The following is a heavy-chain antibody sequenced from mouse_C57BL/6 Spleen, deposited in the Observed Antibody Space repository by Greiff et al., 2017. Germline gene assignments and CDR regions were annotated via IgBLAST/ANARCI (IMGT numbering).Heavy chain of an antibody. J-gene: IGHJ2*01. D-gene: IGHD4-1*01. Sequence: QVQLQQSGAELVRPGASVTLSCKASGYTFTDYEMHWVKQTPVHGLEWIGAIDPETGGTAYNQKFKGKAILTADNSSSTAYMEHRSLTSEDSAVSYCTGGELGRGTYWGQGTTLTVSS. V-gene: IGHV1-15*01. CDR2: IDPETGGT. CDR3: TGGELGRGTY. CDR1: GYTFTDYE.